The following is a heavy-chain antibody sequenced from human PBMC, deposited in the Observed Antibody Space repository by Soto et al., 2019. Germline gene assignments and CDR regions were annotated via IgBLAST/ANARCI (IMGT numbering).Heavy chain of an antibody. CDR3: VSQRTTVITPAYFDY. J-gene: IGHJ4*02. CDR1: GGSVSNSNYY. V-gene: IGHV4-39*01. CDR2: VYYRGRS. D-gene: IGHD4-4*01. Sequence: SETLSLTCTVSGGSVSNSNYYWGWIRQSPGKGLEWIGSVYYRGRSYSKSSVKSRITISVDTSKNQFSLNLNSVTASDTAIYYCVSQRTTVITPAYFDYWGPGALVTVSS.